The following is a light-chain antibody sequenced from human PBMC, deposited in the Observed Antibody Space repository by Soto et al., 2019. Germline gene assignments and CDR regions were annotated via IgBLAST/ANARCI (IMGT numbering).Light chain of an antibody. CDR3: SSYTSTNSWV. J-gene: IGLJ3*02. V-gene: IGLV2-14*01. CDR1: SSDVGGYNY. CDR2: DVS. Sequence: QSVLTQSASVSGSPGQSITISCTGTSSDVGGYNYVSWYQQHPGKAPKLIIYDVSNRPSGVSTRFSGSKSGNTASLTISGLQAEDEADYSFSSYTSTNSWVFGGGTKVPVL.